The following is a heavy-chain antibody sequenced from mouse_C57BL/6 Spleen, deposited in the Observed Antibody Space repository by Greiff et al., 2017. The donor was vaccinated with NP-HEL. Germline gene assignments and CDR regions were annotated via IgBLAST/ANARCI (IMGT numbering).Heavy chain of an antibody. Sequence: VQLQQSGAELVRPGASVKLSCTASGFNFTDYYMHWVKQRPGQGLEWIGRIDPEDGDTDYAPKFQGKATMTADTSSNTAYLQLSSLTSEDTAVCYCTYYDGSAYWGQGTLVTVSA. D-gene: IGHD2-3*01. V-gene: IGHV14-1*01. CDR2: IDPEDGDT. CDR3: TYYDGSAY. CDR1: GFNFTDYY. J-gene: IGHJ3*01.